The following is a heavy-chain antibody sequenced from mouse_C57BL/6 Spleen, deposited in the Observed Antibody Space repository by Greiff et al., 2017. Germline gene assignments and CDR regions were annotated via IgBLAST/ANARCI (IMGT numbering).Heavy chain of an antibody. Sequence: QVQLKESGAELVKPGASVKMSCKASGYTFTSYWITWVKQRPGQGLEWIGDIYPGSGSTNYNEKFKSKATLTVDTSSSTAYMQLSSLTSEDSAVYYCARSLTGTWYFDVWGTGTTVTVSS. V-gene: IGHV1-55*01. J-gene: IGHJ1*03. CDR1: GYTFTSYW. CDR2: IYPGSGST. CDR3: ARSLTGTWYFDV. D-gene: IGHD4-1*01.